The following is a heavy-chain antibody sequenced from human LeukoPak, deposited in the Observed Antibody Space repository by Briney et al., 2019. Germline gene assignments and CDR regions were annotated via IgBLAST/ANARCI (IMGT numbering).Heavy chain of an antibody. D-gene: IGHD5-18*01. Sequence: SVKVSCKAAGYPFISFGISWVRQAPGQGLEWMGRIIPILGIANYAQKFQGRVTITADKSTSTAYMELSSLRAEDTAVYYCAKDRDRKFPNTALDYWGQGTLVTVSS. J-gene: IGHJ4*02. CDR1: GYPFISFG. CDR2: IIPILGIA. CDR3: AKDRDRKFPNTALDY. V-gene: IGHV1-69*04.